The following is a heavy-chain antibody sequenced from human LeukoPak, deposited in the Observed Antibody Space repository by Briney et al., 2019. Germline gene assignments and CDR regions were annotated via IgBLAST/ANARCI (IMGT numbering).Heavy chain of an antibody. CDR1: GGSISSSSYY. J-gene: IGHJ6*02. Sequence: PSETLSLTCTVSGGSISSSSYYWGRTRQPPGKGLEWIGSIYYSGSTYYNPSLKSRVTISVDTSKNQFSLKLSSVTAADTAVYYCARLGWEPPRDYYYYGMDVWGQGTTVTVSS. V-gene: IGHV4-39*01. CDR2: IYYSGST. CDR3: ARLGWEPPRDYYYYGMDV. D-gene: IGHD1-26*01.